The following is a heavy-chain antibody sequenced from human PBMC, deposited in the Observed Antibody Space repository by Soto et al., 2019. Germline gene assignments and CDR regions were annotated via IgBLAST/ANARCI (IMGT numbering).Heavy chain of an antibody. CDR3: AKDKGYDFDAFDI. CDR2: ITWNSGSI. J-gene: IGHJ3*02. D-gene: IGHD1-20*01. Sequence: PGGSLRLSCSASGFTFDDYAMHWVRQAPGKGLEWVSGITWNSGSIDYADSVKGRFTVSRDSAKNSLYLQMNSLRVEDTALYYCAKDKGYDFDAFDIWGQGTMVTVSS. CDR1: GFTFDDYA. V-gene: IGHV3-9*01.